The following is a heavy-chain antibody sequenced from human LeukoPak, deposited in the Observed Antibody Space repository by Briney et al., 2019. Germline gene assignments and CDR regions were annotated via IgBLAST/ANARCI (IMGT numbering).Heavy chain of an antibody. CDR3: AKDSGNYGTFDY. CDR2: ISWNSGSI. V-gene: IGHV3-9*03. CDR1: GFTFDDYA. J-gene: IGHJ4*02. D-gene: IGHD4-11*01. Sequence: GGSLRLSCAACGFTFDDYAMHWVRQAPGKGLEWVSGISWNSGSIGYADSVKGRFTISRDNAKNSLYLQMNSLRAEDMALYYCAKDSGNYGTFDYWGQGTLVTVSS.